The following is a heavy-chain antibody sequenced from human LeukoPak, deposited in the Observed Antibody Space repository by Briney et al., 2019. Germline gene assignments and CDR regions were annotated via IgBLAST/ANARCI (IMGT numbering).Heavy chain of an antibody. J-gene: IGHJ3*02. V-gene: IGHV4-34*01. CDR1: GGSFSGYY. CDR2: INHSGSN. D-gene: IGHD3-22*01. CDR3: ARGYYDSSGFDAFDI. Sequence: SETLSLTCAVYGGSFSGYYWSWIRQPPGKGLEWIGEINHSGSNNYNPSLQSRVTISGDTSNKQFSLKLSSVTAEDTAVYYCARGYYDSSGFDAFDIWGQGTIVTVSS.